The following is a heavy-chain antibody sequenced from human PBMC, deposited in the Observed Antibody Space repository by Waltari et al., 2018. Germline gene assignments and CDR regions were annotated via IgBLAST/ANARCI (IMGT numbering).Heavy chain of an antibody. J-gene: IGHJ4*02. V-gene: IGHV1-46*01. CDR2: INPSAGST. CDR1: GYTFTSYY. D-gene: IGHD2-15*01. CDR3: ARVRLHGTGYDY. Sequence: QEQLGQSGAEVKKPGASVKVSCKASGYTFTSYYVHWVRQAPGQGLEWMGLINPSAGSTSYAQKFQGRVTITRDTSTNTVYMELNSLISEDTAAYYCARVRLHGTGYDYWGQGTLVTVSS.